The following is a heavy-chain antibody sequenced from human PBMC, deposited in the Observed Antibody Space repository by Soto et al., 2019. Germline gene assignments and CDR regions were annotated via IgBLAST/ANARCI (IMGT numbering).Heavy chain of an antibody. D-gene: IGHD2-2*01. CDR2: IKSKTDGGTT. J-gene: IGHJ4*02. V-gene: IGHV3-15*01. Sequence: EVQLVESGGGLVKPGGSLRLSCAASGFTFSNAWMSWDRQAPGKGLEWVGRIKSKTDGGTTDYAAPVKGRFTISREDLNNTLYLQMNSLKTEDTAVYYWTTGPPCSSNSCYHGLAGKDSGQGTLVAVSS. CDR1: GFTFSNAW. CDR3: TTGPPCSSNSCYHGLAGKD.